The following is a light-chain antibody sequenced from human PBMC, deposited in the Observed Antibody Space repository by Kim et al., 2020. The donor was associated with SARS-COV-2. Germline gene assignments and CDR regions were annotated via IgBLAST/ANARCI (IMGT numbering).Light chain of an antibody. CDR1: QSVFYSPNKKNY. J-gene: IGKJ2*01. Sequence: RATIKCNSSQSVFYSPNKKNYLAWYQQKSGQPPKLLIHWASTRQSGVPDRFSGSGSGTDFALTISSLQAEDVAVYFCQQYYSTPYTFGQGTKLEI. CDR3: QQYYSTPYT. CDR2: WAS. V-gene: IGKV4-1*01.